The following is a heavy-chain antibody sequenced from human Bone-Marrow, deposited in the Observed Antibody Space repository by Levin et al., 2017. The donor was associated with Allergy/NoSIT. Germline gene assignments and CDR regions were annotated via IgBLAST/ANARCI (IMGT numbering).Heavy chain of an antibody. CDR3: ARHSRDIVASHAVFDI. Sequence: GESLKISCKASGFSFSDHWIGWVRQMPGQGLEWMGIIYPGDSDIRYSPSFQGHVTFSVDKSISTAYLQWRSLKASDTAMYYCARHSRDIVASHAVFDIWGQGTKVTVSS. CDR1: GFSFSDHW. D-gene: IGHD5-12*01. V-gene: IGHV5-51*01. CDR2: IYPGDSDI. J-gene: IGHJ3*02.